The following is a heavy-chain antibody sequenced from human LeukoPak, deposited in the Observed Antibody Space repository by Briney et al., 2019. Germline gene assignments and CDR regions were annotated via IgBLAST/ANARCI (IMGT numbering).Heavy chain of an antibody. CDR2: IYHSGST. D-gene: IGHD3-9*01. V-gene: IGHV4-4*02. J-gene: IGHJ3*02. CDR3: AREVSVPHRRHLTGYDAFDI. CDR1: GGSISSSNW. Sequence: SGTLSLTCAVSGGSISSSNWWSWVRQPPGKGLEWIGEIYHSGSTNYNPSLKSRVTISVDKSKNQFSLKLSSVTAADTAVYYCAREVSVPHRRHLTGYDAFDIWGQGTMVTVSS.